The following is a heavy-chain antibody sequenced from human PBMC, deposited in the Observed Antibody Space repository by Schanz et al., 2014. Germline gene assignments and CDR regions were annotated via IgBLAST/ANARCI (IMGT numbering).Heavy chain of an antibody. CDR1: GFTFDEFA. CDR3: ATASSPVREAGAGSSFHL. V-gene: IGHV3-15*01. J-gene: IGHJ5*02. D-gene: IGHD6-13*01. Sequence: EVQLAESGGGLVQPGGSLRLSCAASGFTFDEFAMHWVRQSPGKGLEWLGRIKSKTDGETTDYAAPVKGRFSISRDDSQSTLYLQMNSLKIEDTAVYYCATASSPVREAGAGSSFHLWGQGTLVTVSP. CDR2: IKSKTDGETT.